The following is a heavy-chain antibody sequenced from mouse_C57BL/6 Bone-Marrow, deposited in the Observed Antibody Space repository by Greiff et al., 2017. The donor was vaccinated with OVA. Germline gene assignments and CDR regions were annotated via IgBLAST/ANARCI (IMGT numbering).Heavy chain of an antibody. CDR2: IYPGSGNT. J-gene: IGHJ4*01. Sequence: QVQLKESGAELVRPGASVKLSCKASGYTFTDYYINWVKQRPGQGLEWIARIYPGSGNTYYNEKFKGKATLTAEKSSSTAYMQLSSLTSEDSAVYFCARSVLRRRDYAMDYWGQGTSVTVSS. CDR1: GYTFTDYY. CDR3: ARSVLRRRDYAMDY. D-gene: IGHD1-1*01. V-gene: IGHV1-76*01.